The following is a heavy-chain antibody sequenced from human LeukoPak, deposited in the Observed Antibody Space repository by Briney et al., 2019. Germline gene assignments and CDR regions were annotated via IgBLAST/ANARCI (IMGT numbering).Heavy chain of an antibody. CDR3: ARMTTVRGYYYYYYYMDV. CDR2: IIPIFGTA. D-gene: IGHD4-11*01. Sequence: VASVKVSCKASGGTFSSCAISWVRQAPGQGLEWMGRIIPIFGTANYAQKFQGRVTITTDESTSTAYMELSSLRSEDTAVYYCARMTTVRGYYYYYYYMDVWGKGTTVTVSS. CDR1: GGTFSSCA. J-gene: IGHJ6*03. V-gene: IGHV1-69*05.